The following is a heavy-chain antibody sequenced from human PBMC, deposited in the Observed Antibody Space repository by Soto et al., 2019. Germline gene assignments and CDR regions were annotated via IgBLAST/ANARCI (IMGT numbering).Heavy chain of an antibody. CDR3: ASIGSDFWSGYPALGYYYYGMDV. CDR1: GFTFSSYS. J-gene: IGHJ6*02. CDR2: ISYDGSNK. D-gene: IGHD3-3*01. V-gene: IGHV3-30*03. Sequence: GGSLRLSCAASGFTFSSYSMNWVRQAPGKGLEWVAVISYDGSNKYYADSVKGRFTISRDNSKNTLYLQMNSLRAEDTAVYYCASIGSDFWSGYPALGYYYYGMDVWGQGTTVTVSS.